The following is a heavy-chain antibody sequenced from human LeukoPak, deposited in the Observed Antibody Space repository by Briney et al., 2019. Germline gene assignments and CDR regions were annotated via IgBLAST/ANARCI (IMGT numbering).Heavy chain of an antibody. V-gene: IGHV1-58*02. J-gene: IGHJ5*02. CDR3: AAAIQNYDSSGFDWFDP. CDR1: GFTFTSSA. CDR2: IVVGSGNT. Sequence: SVTVSCKASGFTFTSSAMQWVRQARGQRLEWIGWIVVGSGNTNYAQKFQERVTITRDMSTSTAYMELSSLRSEDTAVYYCAAAIQNYDSSGFDWFDPWGQGTLVTVSS. D-gene: IGHD3-22*01.